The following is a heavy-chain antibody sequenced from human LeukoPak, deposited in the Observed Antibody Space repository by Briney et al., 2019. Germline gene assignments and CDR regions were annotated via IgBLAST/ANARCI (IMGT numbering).Heavy chain of an antibody. CDR2: INHSGST. J-gene: IGHJ5*02. CDR1: GGSFSGYY. CDR3: ARDFSNRFDP. Sequence: SETLSLTCAVYGGSFSGYYWSWIRQPPGKGLEWIGEINHSGSTNYNPSLKSRVNISVDTSKNQFSLKLGSVTAADTAVYYCARDFSNRFDPWGQGTLVTVSS. D-gene: IGHD2/OR15-2a*01. V-gene: IGHV4-34*01.